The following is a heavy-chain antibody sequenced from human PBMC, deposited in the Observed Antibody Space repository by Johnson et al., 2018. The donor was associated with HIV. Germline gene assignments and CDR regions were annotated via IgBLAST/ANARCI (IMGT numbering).Heavy chain of an antibody. CDR1: GFAFSSYA. J-gene: IGHJ3*01. CDR2: ISYDGKDK. CDR3: ATLWFGEVSVYDAFDV. V-gene: IGHV3-30*04. D-gene: IGHD3-10*01. Sequence: QVQLLESGGGVVQPGRSLTLSCAASGFAFSSYALHWVRQAPGKGLEWVAVISYDGKDKYYADSVKGRFTSSRDNSKNTLYLQMNSLRAEDTAIYYCATLWFGEVSVYDAFDVWGQGTMVTVSS.